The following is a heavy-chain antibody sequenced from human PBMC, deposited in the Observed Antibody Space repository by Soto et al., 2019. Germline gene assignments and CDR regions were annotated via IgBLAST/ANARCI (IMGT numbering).Heavy chain of an antibody. CDR2: INPGDSDT. V-gene: IGHV5-51*01. J-gene: IGHJ4*02. CDR1: GYXFSNNL. D-gene: IGHD6-19*01. Sequence: EXLKIYCKSSGYXFSNNLLAWVRQMPGKGLECIAIINPGDSDTRYSPSFQGQVTISAYKSISSAYLRWSRMKASDTAIYYCARPDSNGWYDYWGQGTLGTVSS. CDR3: ARPDSNGWYDY.